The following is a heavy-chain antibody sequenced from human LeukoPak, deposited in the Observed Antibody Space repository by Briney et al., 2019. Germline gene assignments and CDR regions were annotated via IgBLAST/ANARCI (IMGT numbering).Heavy chain of an antibody. J-gene: IGHJ5*02. V-gene: IGHV3-33*01. CDR1: GFSFSNHG. CDR2: IWDDGNNK. Sequence: GGSLRLSCAASGFSFSNHGMHWVRQAPGKRLEWVAVIWDDGNNKKYANSVNGRFTISRDNSENTLYLQMNGLTAEDTAMYYCARDSYQDYYGRFDPWGQGTLVIVSS. D-gene: IGHD3-10*01. CDR3: ARDSYQDYYGRFDP.